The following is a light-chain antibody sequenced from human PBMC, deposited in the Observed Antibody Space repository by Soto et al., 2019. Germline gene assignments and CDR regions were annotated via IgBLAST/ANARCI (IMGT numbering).Light chain of an antibody. V-gene: IGKV1-33*01. CDR1: EDINNN. J-gene: IGKJ4*01. CDR2: AAS. Sequence: DIQMTQSPSTLSGSVGDRVTITCQASEDINNNLNWYQKKPGEAPKLLIYAASNSQAGVPSRFSGSGSGTHYTFTISSLQPDDTATYYCQHYDNFHPLRTFGGGTKVDIK. CDR3: QHYDNFHPLRT.